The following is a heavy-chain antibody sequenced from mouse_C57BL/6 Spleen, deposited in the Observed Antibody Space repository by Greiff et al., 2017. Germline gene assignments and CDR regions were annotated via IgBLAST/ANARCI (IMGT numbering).Heavy chain of an antibody. CDR1: GYTFTGYW. CDR3: ARPSNYPDWYFDV. J-gene: IGHJ1*03. Sequence: QVQLQQSGAELMKPGASVKLSCKATGYTFTGYWIEWVKQRPGHGLEWIGEILPGSGSTNYTEKFKGKDTFSSDTSSNTAYMQLSSLTTEDSAIYYCARPSNYPDWYFDVWGTGTTVTVSS. V-gene: IGHV1-9*01. CDR2: ILPGSGST. D-gene: IGHD2-5*01.